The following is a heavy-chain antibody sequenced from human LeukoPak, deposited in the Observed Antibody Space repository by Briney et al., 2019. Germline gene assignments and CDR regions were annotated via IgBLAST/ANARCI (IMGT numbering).Heavy chain of an antibody. D-gene: IGHD3-3*01. CDR2: ISSSSSYI. J-gene: IGHJ4*02. Sequence: GGSLRLSCAASGFTFSSYSMNWVRQAPGKGLEWVSSISSSSSYIYYADSVKGRFTISRENAKNSLYLQMNSLRAGDTAVYYCARVAKSGRSNYFDYWGQGTLVTVSS. CDR1: GFTFSSYS. V-gene: IGHV3-21*01. CDR3: ARVAKSGRSNYFDY.